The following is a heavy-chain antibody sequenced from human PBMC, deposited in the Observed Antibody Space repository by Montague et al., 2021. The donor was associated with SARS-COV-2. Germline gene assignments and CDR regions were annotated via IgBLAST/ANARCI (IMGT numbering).Heavy chain of an antibody. CDR1: GFTFNSYS. J-gene: IGHJ6*02. D-gene: IGHD2-15*01. Sequence: SLRLSCAASGFTFNSYSMNWVRQAPGKGLGWVSSISSSSSYIYYADSVKGRFTISRDNAKNSLYLQMNSLRAEDTAVYYCARGGLRYCSGGSCRTKDGMDVWGQGTTVTVSS. V-gene: IGHV3-21*01. CDR3: ARGGLRYCSGGSCRTKDGMDV. CDR2: ISSSSSYI.